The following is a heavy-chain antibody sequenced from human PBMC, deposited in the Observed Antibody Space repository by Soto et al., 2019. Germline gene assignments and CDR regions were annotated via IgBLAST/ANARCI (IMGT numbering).Heavy chain of an antibody. Sequence: QVQLVQSGAEVKKPGSSVKVSCKASGGTFSSYAISWVRQAPGQGLEWMGGIIPIFGTANYAQKFQGRVTITAEECTSTAYMELSSLRSEDTAVYYCARDQGYCISTSCYRDWFDPWGQGTLVTVSS. D-gene: IGHD2-2*02. CDR3: ARDQGYCISTSCYRDWFDP. CDR2: IIPIFGTA. J-gene: IGHJ5*02. V-gene: IGHV1-69*01. CDR1: GGTFSSYA.